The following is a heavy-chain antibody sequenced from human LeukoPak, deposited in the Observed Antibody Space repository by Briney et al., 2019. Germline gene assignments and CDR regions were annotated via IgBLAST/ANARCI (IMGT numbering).Heavy chain of an antibody. CDR2: IIPIFGTA. V-gene: IGHV1-69*06. CDR3: AREGTGSNAFDI. J-gene: IGHJ3*02. Sequence: ASVKVSCKASGGTFSSYAISWVRQAPGQGLEWMGGIIPIFGTANYAQKFQGRVTITADKSTSTAYMELSSLRSEDTAVYYCAREGTGSNAFDIWGQGTMVTVSS. D-gene: IGHD1-14*01. CDR1: GGTFSSYA.